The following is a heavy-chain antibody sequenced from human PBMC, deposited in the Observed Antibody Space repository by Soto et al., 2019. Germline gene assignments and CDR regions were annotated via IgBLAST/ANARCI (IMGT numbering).Heavy chain of an antibody. V-gene: IGHV4-4*07. D-gene: IGHD3-3*01. J-gene: IGHJ5*02. Sequence: SENLSLTSTVSGGSISSYYWSWIRQPAGKGLEWIGRIYTSGSTNYNPSLKSRVTMSVDTSKNQFSLKLSSVTAADTAVYYCARVVGRVTIFAPFDPWGQGTLVTVSS. CDR1: GGSISSYY. CDR3: ARVVGRVTIFAPFDP. CDR2: IYTSGST.